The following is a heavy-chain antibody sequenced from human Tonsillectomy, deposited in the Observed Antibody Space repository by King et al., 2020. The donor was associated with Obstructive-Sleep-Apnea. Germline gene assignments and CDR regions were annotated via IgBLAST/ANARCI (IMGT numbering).Heavy chain of an antibody. CDR2: LYHTGST. D-gene: IGHD2-8*01. CDR1: GGSISSVY. J-gene: IGHJ4*02. Sequence: VQLQESGPGLVKPSDTLSLTCTVSGGSISSVYWSWIRQPQGKGLEGFGHLYHTGSTNYNPPLKIRVTISVDTAMKHFSLRLSSVTAADTAVYYCAKWHQYGGTRYYFDYWGQGTLVTVSS. CDR3: AKWHQYGGTRYYFDY. V-gene: IGHV4-59*01.